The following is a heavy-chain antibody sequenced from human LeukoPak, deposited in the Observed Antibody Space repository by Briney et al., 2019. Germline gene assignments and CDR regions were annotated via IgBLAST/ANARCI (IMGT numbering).Heavy chain of an antibody. D-gene: IGHD2-8*01. CDR2: ISAYNGNT. Sequence: EASVKVSCKASGYTFTSYGISWVRQAPGQGLEWIGWISAYNGNTNYAQKLQGRVTMTTDTSTSTAYMELRSLRSDDTAVYYCARDEGGYCTNGVCLPRNYWGQGTLVTVSS. J-gene: IGHJ4*02. CDR3: ARDEGGYCTNGVCLPRNY. CDR1: GYTFTSYG. V-gene: IGHV1-18*01.